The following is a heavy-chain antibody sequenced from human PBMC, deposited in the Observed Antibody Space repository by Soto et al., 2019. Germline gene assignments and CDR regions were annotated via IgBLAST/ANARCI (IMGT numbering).Heavy chain of an antibody. J-gene: IGHJ2*01. CDR1: GGTFSSYA. CDR2: IIPIFGTA. CDR3: ARAGYYYEKRGINYWYFDL. V-gene: IGHV1-69*12. D-gene: IGHD3-22*01. Sequence: QVQLVQSGAEVKKPGSSVKVSCKASGGTFSSYAISWVRQAPGQGLEWMGGIIPIFGTANYAQKFQGRVTITADESTSTAYMELSSLRSEDTAVYYCARAGYYYEKRGINYWYFDLWGRGTLVTVSS.